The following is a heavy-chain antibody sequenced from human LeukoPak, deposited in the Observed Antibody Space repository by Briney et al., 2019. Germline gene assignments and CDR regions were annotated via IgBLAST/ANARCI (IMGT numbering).Heavy chain of an antibody. D-gene: IGHD6-19*01. CDR1: GFSLSTSGVG. Sequence: SGPTLVKPTQTHTLTCTFSGFSLSTSGVGVAWIRQPPGKALEWLTLIYWDDDKRYSPSLQSRLTITKDTSKNQVVLTMTNMDPVDTATYYCALTDPQLGSGWFLPLDYWGQGTLVTVSS. CDR2: IYWDDDK. CDR3: ALTDPQLGSGWFLPLDY. V-gene: IGHV2-5*02. J-gene: IGHJ4*02.